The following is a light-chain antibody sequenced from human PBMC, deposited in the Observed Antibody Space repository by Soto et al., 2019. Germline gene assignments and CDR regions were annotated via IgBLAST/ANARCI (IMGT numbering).Light chain of an antibody. J-gene: IGKJ5*01. Sequence: EIVMTQSAATLSVSPGERATLSCWASQSVSSNLAWYQQKPGQAPRLLIFDAPTRATGIPARFSGSGSGTEFTLTISSLQSEDFAVYYCQQYDNWPPITFGQGTRLEIK. CDR3: QQYDNWPPIT. CDR1: QSVSSN. V-gene: IGKV3-15*01. CDR2: DAP.